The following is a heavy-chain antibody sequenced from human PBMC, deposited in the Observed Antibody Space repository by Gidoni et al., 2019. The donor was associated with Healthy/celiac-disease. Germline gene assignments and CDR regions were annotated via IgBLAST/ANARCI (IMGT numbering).Heavy chain of an antibody. Sequence: VQLVESGGGVVQSGGSMRPACAASGFTFDDYAMHWVRQAPGKGLEWVAGMSWNSGSIGYADSVKGRFTISRDNAKNSLYLQMNSLRAEDTALYYCAKDDYGSGNYWGQGTLVTVSS. D-gene: IGHD3-10*01. CDR2: MSWNSGSI. CDR3: AKDDYGSGNY. CDR1: GFTFDDYA. J-gene: IGHJ4*02. V-gene: IGHV3-9*01.